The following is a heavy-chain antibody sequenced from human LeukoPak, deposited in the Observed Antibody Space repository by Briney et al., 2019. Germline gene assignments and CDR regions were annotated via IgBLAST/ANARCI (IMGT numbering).Heavy chain of an antibody. V-gene: IGHV4-61*02. J-gene: IGHJ4*02. CDR3: AREFVAAAGAGAYFDY. D-gene: IGHD6-13*01. CDR1: GGSISSGSYY. Sequence: SETLSLARTVSGGSISSGSYYWSWIRQPAGKGLEWIGRIYTSGSTNYNPSLKSRVTISLDTSKNQFSLKLRSVTAADTAVYYCAREFVAAAGAGAYFDYWGQGTLVTVSS. CDR2: IYTSGST.